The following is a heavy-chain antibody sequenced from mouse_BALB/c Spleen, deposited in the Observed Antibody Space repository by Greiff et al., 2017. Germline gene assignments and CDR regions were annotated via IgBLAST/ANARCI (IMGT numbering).Heavy chain of an antibody. CDR1: GYSITSDYA. V-gene: IGHV3-2*02. D-gene: IGHD1-2*01. Sequence: DVKLQESGPGLVKPSQSLSLTCTVTGYSITSDYAWNWIRQFPGNKLEWMGYISYSGSTSYNPSLKSRISITRDTSKNQFFLQLNSVTTEDTATYYCARSGYRWYFDVWGAGTTVTVSS. J-gene: IGHJ1*01. CDR2: ISYSGST. CDR3: ARSGYRWYFDV.